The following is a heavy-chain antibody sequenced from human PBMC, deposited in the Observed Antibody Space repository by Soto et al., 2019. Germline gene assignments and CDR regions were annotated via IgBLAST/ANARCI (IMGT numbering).Heavy chain of an antibody. CDR2: IVVGSGNT. CDR3: AADYYDSSDHYWYFYL. CDR1: GFTFTSSA. D-gene: IGHD3-22*01. V-gene: IGHV1-58*02. Sequence: QMQLVQSGPEVKKPGTSVKVSCKASGFTFTSSAMQWVRQARGQRLEWIGWIVVGSGNTNYAQKFQERVTLTWDMSTSTAYMELSSLGSEDTAVYYCAADYYDSSDHYWYFYLWCRGTLVTVSS. J-gene: IGHJ2*01.